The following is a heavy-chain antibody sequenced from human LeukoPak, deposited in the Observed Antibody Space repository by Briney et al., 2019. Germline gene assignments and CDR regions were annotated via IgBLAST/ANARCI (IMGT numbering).Heavy chain of an antibody. CDR3: AKDRAVYDSSGYYRVLDY. V-gene: IGHV3-30*18. D-gene: IGHD3-22*01. J-gene: IGHJ4*02. Sequence: PGGSLRLSCAASGFTFSSYGMHWVRQAPGKGLEWVAVISYDGSNKYYADSVKGRFTISRDNSKNTLYLQMNSLRAEDTAVYYCAKDRAVYDSSGYYRVLDYWGQGTLVTVSS. CDR2: ISYDGSNK. CDR1: GFTFSSYG.